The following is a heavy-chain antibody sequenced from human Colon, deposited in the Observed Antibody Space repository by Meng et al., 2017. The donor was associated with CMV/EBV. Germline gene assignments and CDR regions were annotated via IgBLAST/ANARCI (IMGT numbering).Heavy chain of an antibody. CDR3: ARGGYESGKYLVLDY. D-gene: IGHD2-2*01. CDR2: IHDSEGT. CDR1: DDSISSYY. J-gene: IGHJ4*02. Sequence: QVQLQESGPGLVKPSETLSLTCTVSDDSISSYYWTWIRQPPGKGLEWIGYIHDSEGTKHKPSLKSRVTISLDMSKSQFSLKLSSVTAADTAVYYCARGGYESGKYLVLDYWGQGTLVTASS. V-gene: IGHV4-59*01.